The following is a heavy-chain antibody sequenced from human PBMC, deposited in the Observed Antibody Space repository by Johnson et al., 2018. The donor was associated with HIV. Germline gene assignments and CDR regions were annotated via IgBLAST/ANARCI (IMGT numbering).Heavy chain of an antibody. D-gene: IGHD3-3*01. Sequence: VQLVESGGALVQPGGSLRLSCAASGFTVSSNYMSWVRQAPGKGLEWVSVISSGGSTYYADSVKGRFTISRDNSKNTLYLQMNSLRAEDTAVYYCARVIYKFWSGPHAFDIWGQGTMVTVSS. CDR2: ISSGGST. V-gene: IGHV3-66*01. J-gene: IGHJ3*02. CDR1: GFTVSSNY. CDR3: ARVIYKFWSGPHAFDI.